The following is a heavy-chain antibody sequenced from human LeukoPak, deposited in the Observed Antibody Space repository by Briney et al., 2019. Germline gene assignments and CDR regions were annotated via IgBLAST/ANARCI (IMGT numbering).Heavy chain of an antibody. D-gene: IGHD6-19*01. Sequence: RASVNVSCKVSGYTLTELSMHWVRQAPGKGLEWMGGFDPEDGETIYAQKFQGRVTMTEDTSTDTAYMELSSLRSEDTAVYYCATPAPSSSGWYLYYFDYWGQGTLVTVSS. CDR3: ATPAPSSSGWYLYYFDY. CDR2: FDPEDGET. J-gene: IGHJ4*02. V-gene: IGHV1-24*01. CDR1: GYTLTELS.